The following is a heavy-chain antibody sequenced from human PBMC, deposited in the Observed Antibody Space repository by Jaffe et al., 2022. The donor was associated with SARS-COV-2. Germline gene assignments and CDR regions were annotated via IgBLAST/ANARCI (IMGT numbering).Heavy chain of an antibody. V-gene: IGHV3-11*01. J-gene: IGHJ6*02. D-gene: IGHD3-3*01. CDR1: GFTFSDYY. Sequence: QVQLVESGGGLVKPGGSLRLSCAASGFTFSDYYMSWIRQAPGKGLEWVSYISSSGSTIYYADSVKGRFTISRDNAKNSLYLQMNSLRAEDTAVYYCARSDFWSGSQYYYYYYGMDVWGQGTTVTVSS. CDR3: ARSDFWSGSQYYYYYYGMDV. CDR2: ISSSGSTI.